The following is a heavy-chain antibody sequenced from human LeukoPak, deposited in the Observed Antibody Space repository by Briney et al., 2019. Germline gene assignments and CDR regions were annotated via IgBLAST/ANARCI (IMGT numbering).Heavy chain of an antibody. Sequence: GGSLRLSCSASGFTFSYYARHWVRQPPGQGLAYVSSISSNGGSTYYADSVKGRFTISGDNSKNTLYLQMSSLRAEDTAVYYCVRTYGYCSSTSCYVFDYWGQGTLVTVSS. CDR1: GFTFSYYA. CDR3: VRTYGYCSSTSCYVFDY. D-gene: IGHD2-2*01. V-gene: IGHV3-64D*09. J-gene: IGHJ4*02. CDR2: ISSNGGST.